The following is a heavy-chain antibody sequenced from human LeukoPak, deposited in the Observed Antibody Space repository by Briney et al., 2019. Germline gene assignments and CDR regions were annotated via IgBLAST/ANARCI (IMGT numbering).Heavy chain of an antibody. CDR1: GFTFSSHS. D-gene: IGHD2-2*01. V-gene: IGHV3-23*01. CDR3: AKRYCSSTSCSLFDY. CDR2: ISGSGGST. Sequence: GGSLRLSCAASGFTFSSHSMNWVRQAPGKGLEWVSAISGSGGSTYYADSVKGRFTISRDNSKNTLYLQMNSLRAEDAAVYYCAKRYCSSTSCSLFDYWGQGTLVTVSS. J-gene: IGHJ4*02.